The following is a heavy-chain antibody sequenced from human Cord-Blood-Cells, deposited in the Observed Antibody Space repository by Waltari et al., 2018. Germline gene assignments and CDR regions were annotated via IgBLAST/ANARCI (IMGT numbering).Heavy chain of an antibody. CDR2: INHSGST. D-gene: IGHD2-15*01. Sequence: QVQLQQWGAGLLKPSATLSRTCAVYGGSFSGYYWRWIRQPPGKGLEWSGEINHSGSTNYNPSLKSRVTISVDTSKNQFSLKLSSVTAADTAVYYCAALYCSGGSCSPERRYFDYWGQGTLVTVSS. V-gene: IGHV4-34*01. J-gene: IGHJ4*02. CDR1: GGSFSGYY. CDR3: AALYCSGGSCSPERRYFDY.